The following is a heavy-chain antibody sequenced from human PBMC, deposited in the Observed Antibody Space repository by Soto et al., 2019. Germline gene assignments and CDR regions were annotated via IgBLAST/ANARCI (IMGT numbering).Heavy chain of an antibody. D-gene: IGHD6-13*01. Sequence: QLQLQESGPGLVKPAETLSLTCSVSGGSISSSDYWWGWIRQPPGKGLEWIGSIYYTGSTYYNPSLKSRVEIAVDTSKNQCSLRLSSVTTAAAAVYYCARQIGRGSWSLDHWGQGTLVTVSS. CDR2: IYYTGST. J-gene: IGHJ4*02. CDR1: GGSISSSDYW. V-gene: IGHV4-39*01. CDR3: ARQIGRGSWSLDH.